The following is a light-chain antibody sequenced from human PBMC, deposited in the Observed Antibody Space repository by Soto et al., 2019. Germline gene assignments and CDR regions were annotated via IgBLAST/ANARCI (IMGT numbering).Light chain of an antibody. CDR3: QSYDSGLSGRGV. J-gene: IGLJ1*01. Sequence: QSVLTQPPSVSGAPGQRVTISCTGSSSNIGAGYDVHWYQQLPGTAPKLLIYVNSNRPSGVPDRFSGSKSGTSASLAITGLQAEDEADYYCQSYDSGLSGRGVFGTGTKLTVL. CDR2: VNS. V-gene: IGLV1-40*01. CDR1: SSNIGAGYD.